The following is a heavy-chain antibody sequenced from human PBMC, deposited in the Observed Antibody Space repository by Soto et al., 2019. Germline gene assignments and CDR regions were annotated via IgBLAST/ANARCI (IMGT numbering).Heavy chain of an antibody. CDR3: ARVSSSIVVVPDYGMDV. Sequence: QVQLVQSGVEVKKPGASVKVSCKASGYTFISYGISWVRQAPGQGLEWMGWISGKNGNTNYAQKLQGRVTLTTDTSTSTAYMELRSLSSDDTAVYYCARVSSSIVVVPDYGMDVWGQGTTVTVSS. V-gene: IGHV1-18*04. CDR1: GYTFISYG. CDR2: ISGKNGNT. J-gene: IGHJ6*02. D-gene: IGHD2-15*01.